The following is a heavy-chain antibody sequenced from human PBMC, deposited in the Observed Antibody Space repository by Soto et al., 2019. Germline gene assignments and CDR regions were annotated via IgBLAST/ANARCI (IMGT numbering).Heavy chain of an antibody. CDR2: IYYSGST. J-gene: IGHJ4*02. Sequence: PSETLSLTCTVSGGSVSSGSYYWSWIRQPPGKGLEWIGYIYYSGSTNYNPSLKGRVTISVDTSKNQFSLKLSSVTAADTAVYYCARDDGYWGQGTLVTVSS. V-gene: IGHV4-61*01. CDR1: GGSVSSGSYY. CDR3: ARDDGY.